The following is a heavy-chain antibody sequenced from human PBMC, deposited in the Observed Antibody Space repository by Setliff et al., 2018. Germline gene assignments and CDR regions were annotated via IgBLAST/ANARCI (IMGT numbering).Heavy chain of an antibody. D-gene: IGHD2-8*01. CDR3: ARGLIVLPGPSGDMGYFDY. Sequence: GASVKVSCKASGYTFTDYYVHWVRQAPGQGLEWMGMINPSGGYTIYAQKFQGRVTMTRDTSTSTVYLELSSLRSEDTAVYYCARGLIVLPGPSGDMGYFDYWGQGTLVTVSS. CDR2: INPSGGYT. J-gene: IGHJ4*02. V-gene: IGHV1-46*01. CDR1: GYTFTDYY.